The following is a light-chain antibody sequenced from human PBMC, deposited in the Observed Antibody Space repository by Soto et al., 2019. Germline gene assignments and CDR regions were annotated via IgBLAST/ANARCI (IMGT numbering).Light chain of an antibody. CDR3: QQYGNLPRT. J-gene: IGKJ2*01. CDR2: DAS. V-gene: IGKV1-33*01. CDR1: QDISNY. Sequence: DLQVTQSPSSLSASVGDRVTITCQASQDISNYLNWYQQKPGKAPKLLICDASNLETGVPSRFSGSGSGTDFTFTISSLQPEDIATYYCQQYGNLPRTFGQGTKLEIK.